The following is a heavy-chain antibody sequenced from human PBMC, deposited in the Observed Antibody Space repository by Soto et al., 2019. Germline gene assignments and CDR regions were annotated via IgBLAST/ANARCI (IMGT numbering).Heavy chain of an antibody. Sequence: ASVKVSCKASGYTFTGYYMHWVRQAPGQGLEWMGWINPNSGGTNYAQKFQGWVTMTRDTSISTAYMELSRLRSDDTAVYYCARDLTIGFHNAFDIWGQGTVVTVSS. V-gene: IGHV1-2*04. D-gene: IGHD3-9*01. J-gene: IGHJ3*02. CDR3: ARDLTIGFHNAFDI. CDR1: GYTFTGYY. CDR2: INPNSGGT.